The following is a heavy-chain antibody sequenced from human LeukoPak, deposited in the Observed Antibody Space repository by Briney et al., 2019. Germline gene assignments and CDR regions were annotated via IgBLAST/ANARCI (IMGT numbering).Heavy chain of an antibody. J-gene: IGHJ6*03. CDR1: AFTFSSYG. Sequence: GSLRLSCAASAFTFSSYGMHWVRQTPGKGLEWVAFIRYDGDNKYYADSVKGRFTISRDNAKNSLYLQMNSLRAEDTAVYYCARDGRVSSWLLYYYYMDVWGKGTTVTVSS. D-gene: IGHD6-13*01. CDR3: ARDGRVSSWLLYYYYMDV. V-gene: IGHV3-30*02. CDR2: IRYDGDNK.